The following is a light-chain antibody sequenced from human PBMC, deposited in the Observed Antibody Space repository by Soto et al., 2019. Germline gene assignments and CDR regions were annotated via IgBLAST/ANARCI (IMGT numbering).Light chain of an antibody. Sequence: IRMTQSPSSLSASVGDRVSLTCRASQSISTYLNWYQQKPGKAPKLLIYAASSLQSGVPSRFIGSGSGTDFTLTISSLQPDDFATYYCQQVYVYPSTFGGGTKVDIK. CDR3: QQVYVYPST. V-gene: IGKV1-39*01. J-gene: IGKJ4*01. CDR1: QSISTY. CDR2: AAS.